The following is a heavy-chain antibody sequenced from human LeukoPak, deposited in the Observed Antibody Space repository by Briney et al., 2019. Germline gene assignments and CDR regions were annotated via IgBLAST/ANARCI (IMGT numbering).Heavy chain of an antibody. CDR1: GYTFTGYY. J-gene: IGHJ3*02. Sequence: GASVKVSCKASGYTFTGYYMHWVRQAPGQGLEWKGWINPNSGGTNYAQKFQGRVTMTRDTSISTAYMELSRLRSDDTAVYYCARSEQWLDAFDIWGQGTMVTVSS. V-gene: IGHV1-2*02. D-gene: IGHD6-19*01. CDR2: INPNSGGT. CDR3: ARSEQWLDAFDI.